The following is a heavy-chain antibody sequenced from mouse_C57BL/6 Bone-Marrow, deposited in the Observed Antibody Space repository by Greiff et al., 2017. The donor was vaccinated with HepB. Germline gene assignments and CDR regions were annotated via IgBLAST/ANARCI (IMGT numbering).Heavy chain of an antibody. D-gene: IGHD3-2*02. Sequence: VKLVESGAELARPGASVKMSCKASGYTFTSYTMHWVKQRPGQGLEWIGYINPSSGYTKYNQKFKDKATLTADKSSSTAYMQLSSLTSEDSAVYYCARDEAWTAQAPFDYWGQGTTLTVSS. CDR1: GYTFTSYT. CDR3: ARDEAWTAQAPFDY. CDR2: INPSSGYT. J-gene: IGHJ2*01. V-gene: IGHV1-4*01.